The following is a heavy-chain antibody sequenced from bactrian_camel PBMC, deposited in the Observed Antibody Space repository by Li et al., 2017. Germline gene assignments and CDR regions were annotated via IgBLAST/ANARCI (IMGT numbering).Heavy chain of an antibody. D-gene: IGHD1*01. V-gene: IGHV3S1*01. CDR2: IYTGDGRT. J-gene: IGHJ4*01. Sequence: VQLVESGGGLVQPGGSLTLSCAASGFTFSNNWMHWVRQAPGKGLEWVSTIYTGDGRTKSADSVKGRFTMSRDNAKNMLYLQMNNLKSEDTALYYCATGARVGNEYELNYWGHGTQVTVS. CDR1: GFTFSNNW. CDR3: ATGARVGNEYELNY.